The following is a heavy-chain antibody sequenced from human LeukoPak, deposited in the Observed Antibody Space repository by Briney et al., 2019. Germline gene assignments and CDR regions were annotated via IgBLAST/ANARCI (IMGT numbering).Heavy chain of an antibody. Sequence: SETLSLTCTVSGGSINSSSYYWGWIRQPPGKGLEWIGSIYYNGSIYYSGSTYQNPSLKSRVTISVDTSKNQFSLKLSSVSAADTAVYYCAKSEGGWFDPWGQGTLVTVFS. V-gene: IGHV4-39*01. D-gene: IGHD3-16*01. CDR2: IYYNGSIYYSGST. CDR1: GGSINSSSYY. CDR3: AKSEGGWFDP. J-gene: IGHJ5*02.